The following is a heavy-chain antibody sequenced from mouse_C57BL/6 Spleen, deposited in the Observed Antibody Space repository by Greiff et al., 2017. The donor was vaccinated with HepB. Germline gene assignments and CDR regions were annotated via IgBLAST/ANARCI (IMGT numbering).Heavy chain of an antibody. V-gene: IGHV1-7*01. Sequence: QVQLQQSGAELAKPGASVKLSCKASGYTFTSYWMHWVKQRPGQGLEWIGYINPSSGYTKYNQKFKDKATLTADKSSSTAYMQLSSLTYEDSAVYYCAYYYGRDYYAMDYWGQGTSVTVSS. CDR3: AYYYGRDYYAMDY. CDR2: INPSSGYT. J-gene: IGHJ4*01. D-gene: IGHD1-1*01. CDR1: GYTFTSYW.